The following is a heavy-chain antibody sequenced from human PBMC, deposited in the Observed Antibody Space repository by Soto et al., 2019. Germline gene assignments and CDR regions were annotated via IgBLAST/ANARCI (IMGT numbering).Heavy chain of an antibody. V-gene: IGHV3-23*01. D-gene: IGHD6-19*01. Sequence: GGSLRLSCAASGFTFSSYAMSWVRQAPGKGLEWVSAISGSGGSTYYADSVKGRFTISRDNSKNTLYLQMNSLRAEDTAVYYCAKKTYSSGWYYYGMDVWGQGTTVTVSS. CDR3: AKKTYSSGWYYYGMDV. J-gene: IGHJ6*02. CDR1: GFTFSSYA. CDR2: ISGSGGST.